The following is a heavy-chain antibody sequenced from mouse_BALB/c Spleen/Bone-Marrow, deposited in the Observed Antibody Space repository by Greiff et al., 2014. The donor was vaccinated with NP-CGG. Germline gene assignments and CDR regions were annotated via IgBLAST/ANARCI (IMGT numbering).Heavy chain of an antibody. CDR1: GFNIKDTY. CDR3: ASYRYGWYFDV. D-gene: IGHD2-14*01. Sequence: VHVKQSGAELVKPGASVKLSCTASGFNIKDTYLHWVNQRPEQGLDWIGRIDPAIFTKYDPKFQGKATITADTSSNTAYLHLSSLTSEDTAVYYCASYRYGWYFDVWGAGTTVTVSS. V-gene: IGHV14-3*02. CDR2: IDPAIFT. J-gene: IGHJ1*01.